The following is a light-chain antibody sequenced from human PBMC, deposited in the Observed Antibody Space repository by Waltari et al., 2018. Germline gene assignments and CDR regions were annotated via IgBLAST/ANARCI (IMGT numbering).Light chain of an antibody. J-gene: IGKJ4*01. CDR2: GTS. V-gene: IGKV3-20*01. CDR3: QQYDGEVVT. Sequence: EIVLTQSPGTLSLSPGERATLSCRASPSVTSISLTWYQQNLGQAPRLLIYGTSSRATAIPDRFSGSGSGTDFTLTISRLEPEDFAVYYCQQYDGEVVTFGGGTKVEI. CDR1: PSVTSIS.